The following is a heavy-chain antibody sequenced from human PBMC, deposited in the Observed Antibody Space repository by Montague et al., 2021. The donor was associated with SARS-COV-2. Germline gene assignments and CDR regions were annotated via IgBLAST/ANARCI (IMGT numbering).Heavy chain of an antibody. CDR1: GGSFSFYY. Sequence: SETLSLTCALNGGSFSFYYWTWIRQSPGKGLEWIGCINQTGRTTXXPSXXXRLTMSIDTSRKQYSLNLRSVTAADTAVYYCAMGFHCNGVNCYDGVLGSWGQGTLVTVSS. J-gene: IGHJ5*02. CDR2: INQTGRT. D-gene: IGHD2-15*01. V-gene: IGHV4-34*01. CDR3: AMGFHCNGVNCYDGVLGS.